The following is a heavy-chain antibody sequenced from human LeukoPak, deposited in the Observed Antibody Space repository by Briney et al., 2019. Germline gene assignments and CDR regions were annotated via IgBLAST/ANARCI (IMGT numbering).Heavy chain of an antibody. CDR1: GVTFSSYS. CDR3: ARDHCRYHYDSSGEFSYWFFDL. V-gene: IGHV3-48*02. Sequence: GGSLRLSCAASGVTFSSYSMNWVRQAPGKGLEWVSYISRSSSPIYYADSVKGRFTISRDNAKNSLYLQMNSLREEDTAVYYCARDHCRYHYDSSGEFSYWFFDLWGRGTLVTVSS. CDR2: ISRSSSPI. J-gene: IGHJ2*01. D-gene: IGHD3-22*01.